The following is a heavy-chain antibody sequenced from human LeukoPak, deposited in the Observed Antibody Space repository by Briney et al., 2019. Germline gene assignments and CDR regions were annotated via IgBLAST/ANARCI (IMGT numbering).Heavy chain of an antibody. CDR2: ISGSGGST. Sequence: GGSLRLSCAASGFTFSSYAMSWVRQAPGKGLECLSAISGSGGSTYYADSVKGRFTISRDNSMNTLYLQMNSLRAEDTAVYYCAKDGTLYYDYVWGSYRGYYFDYWGQGTLVTVSS. D-gene: IGHD3-16*02. CDR1: GFTFSSYA. J-gene: IGHJ4*02. CDR3: AKDGTLYYDYVWGSYRGYYFDY. V-gene: IGHV3-23*01.